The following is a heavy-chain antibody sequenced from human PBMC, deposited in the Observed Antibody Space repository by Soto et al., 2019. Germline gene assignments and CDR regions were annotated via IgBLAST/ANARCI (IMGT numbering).Heavy chain of an antibody. J-gene: IGHJ4*02. Sequence: QVQLVQSGAELKKPGASVKVSCKAYGYTLTSYGTSWVRQAPGQGLEWMGWISAYSGNTNYAQKFQDRVTMTTDTSTNTVYMELRSLRSDDTAVDYCARNSGGLDNWGQGTLVTVSS. V-gene: IGHV1-18*04. CDR2: ISAYSGNT. CDR3: ARNSGGLDN. CDR1: GYTLTSYG. D-gene: IGHD1-26*01.